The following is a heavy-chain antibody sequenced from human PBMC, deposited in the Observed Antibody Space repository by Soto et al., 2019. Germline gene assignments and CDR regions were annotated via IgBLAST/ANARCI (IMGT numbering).Heavy chain of an antibody. CDR1: GGSISSGDYY. V-gene: IGHV4-30-4*01. CDR3: ARVSSSWYWFEP. J-gene: IGHJ5*02. D-gene: IGHD6-13*01. Sequence: SETLSLTCTVSGGSISSGDYYWSWIRQPPGKGLEWIGYIYYSGSTYYNPSLKSRVTISVDTSKNQFSLKLSSVTAADTAVYYCARVSSSWYWFEPWGQGTLVTVSS. CDR2: IYYSGST.